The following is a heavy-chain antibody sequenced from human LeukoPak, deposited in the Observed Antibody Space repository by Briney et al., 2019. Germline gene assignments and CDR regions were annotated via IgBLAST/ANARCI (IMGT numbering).Heavy chain of an antibody. CDR2: IYYSGST. J-gene: IGHJ4*02. Sequence: PSETLSLTCTVSGGSISSSSYYWGWIRQPPGKGLEWIGSIYYSGSTYYNPSLKSRVTISVDTSKNQFSLKLSSVTAADTAVYYCARVPYYDTLFDYWGQGTLVTVSS. CDR1: GGSISSSSYY. CDR3: ARVPYYDTLFDY. D-gene: IGHD3-22*01. V-gene: IGHV4-39*07.